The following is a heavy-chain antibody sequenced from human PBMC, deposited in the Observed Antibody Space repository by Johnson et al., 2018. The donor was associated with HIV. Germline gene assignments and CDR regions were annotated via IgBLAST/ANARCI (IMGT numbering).Heavy chain of an antibody. V-gene: IGHV3-30*02. CDR2: IRYDGSNK. CDR1: GFTFSSYG. J-gene: IGHJ3*02. CDR3: AKDQGWFGEFMNAFDI. D-gene: IGHD3-10*01. Sequence: VQLVESGGGVVQPGGSLRLSCAASGFTFSSYGMHWVRQAPGKGLELVAFIRYDGSNKYYADSVKGRFTISRDNSKNTLYLQMNSLRAEDTAVYYCAKDQGWFGEFMNAFDIWGQGTMVTVSS.